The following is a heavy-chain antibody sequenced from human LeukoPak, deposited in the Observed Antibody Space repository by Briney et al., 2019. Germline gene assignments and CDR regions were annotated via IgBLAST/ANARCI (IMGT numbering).Heavy chain of an antibody. J-gene: IGHJ4*02. V-gene: IGHV3-15*01. Sequence: NPGGSLRLSCAASGFTYSNAWMSWVRQAPGKGLEWVGRIKSKTDGGTTDYAAPVKGRFTISRDDPKNTLYLQMNSLKTEDTAVYYCTTGGAAAPLDYWGQGTLVTVSS. CDR2: IKSKTDGGTT. CDR1: GFTYSNAW. CDR3: TTGGAAAPLDY. D-gene: IGHD6-13*01.